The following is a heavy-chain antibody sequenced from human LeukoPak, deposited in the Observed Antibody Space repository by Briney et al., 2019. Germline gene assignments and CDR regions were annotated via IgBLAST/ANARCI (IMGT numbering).Heavy chain of an antibody. V-gene: IGHV3-21*01. J-gene: IGHJ3*02. CDR2: VSSTSSYI. CDR3: ARDVVPYTHYAFHS. CDR1: GFTLSSYS. D-gene: IGHD2-8*01. Sequence: PGGSLRLSCAASGFTLSSYSMNWVRQAPGKGLEWVSSVSSTSSYIYYADSVKGRFTISRDNAKNSLYLQMNSLRAEDTAVYYCARDVVPYTHYAFHSWGQGTMVTVSS.